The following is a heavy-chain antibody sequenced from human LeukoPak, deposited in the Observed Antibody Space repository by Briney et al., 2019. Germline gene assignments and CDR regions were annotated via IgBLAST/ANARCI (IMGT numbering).Heavy chain of an antibody. J-gene: IGHJ4*02. V-gene: IGHV3-9*01. CDR1: GFTFDDYA. Sequence: PGGSLRLSCAASGFTFDDYAMHWVRQVPGKGLEWVSGIGWNSGTTHYADSVKGRFTISRDNAKNSLYLQMNSLRAEDTAVYYCASGYDFWSGYGYYFDYWGQGTLVTVSS. CDR3: ASGYDFWSGYGYYFDY. D-gene: IGHD3-3*01. CDR2: IGWNSGTT.